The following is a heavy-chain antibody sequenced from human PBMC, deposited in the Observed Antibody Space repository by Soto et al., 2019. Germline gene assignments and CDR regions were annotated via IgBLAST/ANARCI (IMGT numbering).Heavy chain of an antibody. Sequence: EARLLESGGGLVQPGGSLRLSCAASGFTFSNYAMTWVRQAPGKGLGWAAGIIATGGAIYYADSVKGRFTTSRDNSKNILYLQMNSLRAEDTAVYFCATADVAGSEDYWGQGTLVTVSS. D-gene: IGHD3-10*01. J-gene: IGHJ4*02. V-gene: IGHV3-23*01. CDR3: ATADVAGSEDY. CDR2: IIATGGAI. CDR1: GFTFSNYA.